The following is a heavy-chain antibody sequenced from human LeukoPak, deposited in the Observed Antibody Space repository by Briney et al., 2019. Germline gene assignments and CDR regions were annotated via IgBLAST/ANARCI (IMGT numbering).Heavy chain of an antibody. CDR3: ARAVRGLTPYFDY. D-gene: IGHD6-19*01. CDR1: GGSVSSGSYF. CDR2: IYYSGNT. J-gene: IGHJ4*02. Sequence: PSETLSLTCTVSGGSVSSGSYFWSSIRQPPGKGLEWIGYIYYSGNTNYNPSLKSRVTISVDTSKNQFSLKLSSVTAADTAVYYCARAVRGLTPYFDYWGQGTLVTVSS. V-gene: IGHV4-61*01.